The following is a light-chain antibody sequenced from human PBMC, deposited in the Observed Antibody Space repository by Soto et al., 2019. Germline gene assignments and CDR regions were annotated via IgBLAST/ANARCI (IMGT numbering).Light chain of an antibody. CDR1: QSVGYSY. CDR2: GAF. Sequence: EIVLTQSPGTLSLSAGERATLSCRVSQSVGYSYLAWYQQKPGQPPRLLMSGAFNRATGIPDRFSGSASGTDFTLTISRLDPEDFAVYYCQRYGSFGGGTKVEIK. J-gene: IGKJ4*01. CDR3: QRYGS. V-gene: IGKV3-20*01.